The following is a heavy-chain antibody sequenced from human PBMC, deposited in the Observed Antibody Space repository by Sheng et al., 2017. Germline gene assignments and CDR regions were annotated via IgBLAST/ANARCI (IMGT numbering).Heavy chain of an antibody. D-gene: IGHD2-2*01. V-gene: IGHV4-34*01. Sequence: QVQLQQWGAGLLKPSETLSLTCAVYGGSFSGYYWSWIRQPPGKGLEWIGEINHSGSTNYNPSLKSRVTISVDTSKNQFSLKLSSVTAADTAVYYCARSGRIGSSIVVVPAAMRRYYYYGMDVWGQGTTVT. CDR1: GGSFSGYY. J-gene: IGHJ6*02. CDR2: INHSGST. CDR3: ARSGRIGSSIVVVPAAMRRYYYYGMDV.